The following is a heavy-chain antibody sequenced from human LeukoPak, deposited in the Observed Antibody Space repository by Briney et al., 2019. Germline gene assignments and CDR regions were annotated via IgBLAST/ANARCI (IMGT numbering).Heavy chain of an antibody. Sequence: GGSLRLSCAASGFTFSSYTMSWVRQAPGKGLEWVSTITTSDGNTYYADSVKGRFTVSRDNSKNTLFLQMNSLRAEDTAVYYCAKAASSSWPSYYYGMDVWGQGTTVTVSS. J-gene: IGHJ6*02. CDR1: GFTFSSYT. D-gene: IGHD6-13*01. CDR2: ITTSDGNT. V-gene: IGHV3-23*01. CDR3: AKAASSSWPSYYYGMDV.